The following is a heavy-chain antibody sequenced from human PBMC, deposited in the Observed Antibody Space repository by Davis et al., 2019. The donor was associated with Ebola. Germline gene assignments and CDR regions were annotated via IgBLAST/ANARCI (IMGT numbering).Heavy chain of an antibody. CDR1: GGSFSGYY. J-gene: IGHJ4*02. CDR3: ARSHYVWGSYRPYYFDY. Sequence: MPGGSLRLSCAVYGGSFSGYYWSWIRQPPGKGLEWIGEINHSGSTNYNPSLKSRVTISVDTSKNQFSLKLSSVTAADTAVYYCARSHYVWGSYRPYYFDYWGQGTLVTDSS. V-gene: IGHV4-34*01. D-gene: IGHD3-16*02. CDR2: INHSGST.